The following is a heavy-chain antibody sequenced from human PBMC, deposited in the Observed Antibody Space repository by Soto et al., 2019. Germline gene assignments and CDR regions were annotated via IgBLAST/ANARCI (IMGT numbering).Heavy chain of an antibody. CDR2: IYHSGST. V-gene: IGHV4-38-2*01. J-gene: IGHJ4*02. CDR1: GYSISSGYY. CDR3: AIDYYDSSGQFDY. Sequence: SETLYLTCAVSGYSISSGYYWGWIRQPPGKGLEWIGSIYHSGSTYYNPSLKSRVTIPVDTSKNQFSLKLSSVTAADTAVYYCAIDYYDSSGQFDYWGQGTLVTVSS. D-gene: IGHD3-22*01.